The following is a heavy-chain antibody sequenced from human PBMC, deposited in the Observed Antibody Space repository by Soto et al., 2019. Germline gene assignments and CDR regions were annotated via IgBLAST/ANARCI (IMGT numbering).Heavy chain of an antibody. CDR3: AKEFMDWNYSYGVDV. CDR1: GFTFSIYA. D-gene: IGHD1-1*01. Sequence: QVQLVESGGGVVQPGRSLRLSCAAYGFTFSIYAIHWVRQAPGKGLAWVAVISYDGNKKYYTDSVKGRFTISRDNSKNTVFLQMNSLRAEDTAVYYCAKEFMDWNYSYGVDVWGQGTTVTVSS. V-gene: IGHV3-30*18. J-gene: IGHJ6*02. CDR2: ISYDGNKK.